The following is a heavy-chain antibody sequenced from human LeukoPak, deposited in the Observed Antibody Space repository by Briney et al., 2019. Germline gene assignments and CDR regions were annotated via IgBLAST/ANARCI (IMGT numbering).Heavy chain of an antibody. CDR3: ARPCIHSWASYAFDI. V-gene: IGHV4-39*01. CDR2: IYYSGST. Sequence: PSETLSLTCTVSGGSIDTSNYYWGWIHQPPGKGLEWIGSIYYSGSTYYNPSLKSRVTISVDTSKNQFSLKLSSVTAADTAVYYCARPCIHSWASYAFDIWGQGTMVTVSS. J-gene: IGHJ3*02. D-gene: IGHD2-21*01. CDR1: GGSIDTSNYY.